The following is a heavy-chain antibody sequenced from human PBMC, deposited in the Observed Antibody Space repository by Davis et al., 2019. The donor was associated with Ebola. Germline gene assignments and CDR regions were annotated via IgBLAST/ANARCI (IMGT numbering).Heavy chain of an antibody. CDR2: IYYSGST. D-gene: IGHD3-10*01. J-gene: IGHJ5*02. CDR3: ARDSGGGRRWFDP. Sequence: PSETLSLTCTVSGGSISSGDYYWSWIRQPPGKGLEWIGYIYYSGSTYYNPSLKSRVTISVDTAKNQFSLKLSSVTAADTAVYYCARDSGGGRRWFDPWGQGTLVTVSS. CDR1: GGSISSGDYY. V-gene: IGHV4-30-4*01.